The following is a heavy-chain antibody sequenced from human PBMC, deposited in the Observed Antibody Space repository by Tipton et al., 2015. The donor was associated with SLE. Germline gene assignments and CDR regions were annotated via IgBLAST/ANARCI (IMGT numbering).Heavy chain of an antibody. V-gene: IGHV4-38-2*02. CDR1: GYSLSSGYY. CDR3: ARDGYSFDY. Sequence: TLSLTCVVSGYSLSSGYYWGWIRQSPGKGLEWIGTLYHSGSTYYNPSLKSRVTISVDTSKNQFSLKLSSVTAADTAVYYCARDGYSFDYWGQGTLVTVSS. J-gene: IGHJ4*02. CDR2: LYHSGST. D-gene: IGHD1-26*01.